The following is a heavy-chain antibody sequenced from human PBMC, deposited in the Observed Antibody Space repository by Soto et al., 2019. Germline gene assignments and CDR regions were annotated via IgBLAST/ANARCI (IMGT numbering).Heavy chain of an antibody. J-gene: IGHJ3*02. CDR2: ISAYNGNT. V-gene: IGHV1-18*04. Sequence: ASVKVSCKASGYTFTSYGISWVRQAPGQGLEWMGWISAYNGNTNYAQKLQGRVTMTTDTSTSTAYMELRSLRSDDTAVYYCASSYNWNYSGAFDIWGQGTMVTVSS. CDR3: ASSYNWNYSGAFDI. D-gene: IGHD1-7*01. CDR1: GYTFTSYG.